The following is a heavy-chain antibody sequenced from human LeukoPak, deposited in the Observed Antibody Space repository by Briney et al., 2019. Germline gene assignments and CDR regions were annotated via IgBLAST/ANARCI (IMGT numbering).Heavy chain of an antibody. J-gene: IGHJ4*02. Sequence: GGSLRLSCAASGFTFSNAWMGWVRQAPGKGLEWVGRIKSKTDGGTTDYAAPVKGRFTISRDDSKNTLYLQMNSLKTEDTAVYYCTTEKGLTIFGVVDYWGQGTLVTVSS. CDR2: IKSKTDGGTT. V-gene: IGHV3-15*01. CDR1: GFTFSNAW. CDR3: TTEKGLTIFGVVDY. D-gene: IGHD3-3*01.